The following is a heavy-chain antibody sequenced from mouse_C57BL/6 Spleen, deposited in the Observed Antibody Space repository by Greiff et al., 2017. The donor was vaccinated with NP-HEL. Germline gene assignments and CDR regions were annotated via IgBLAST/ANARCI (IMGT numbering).Heavy chain of an antibody. J-gene: IGHJ4*01. V-gene: IGHV10-1*01. CDR1: GFSFNTYA. CDR2: IRSKSNNYAT. Sequence: VQLKQSGGGLVQPKGSLKLSCAASGFSFNTYAMNWVRQAPGQGLEWVARIRSKSNNYATYYADSVKDRFTISRDDSESMLYLQMNNLKTEDTAMYYCVRMEMDYWGQGTSVTVSS. CDR3: VRMEMDY.